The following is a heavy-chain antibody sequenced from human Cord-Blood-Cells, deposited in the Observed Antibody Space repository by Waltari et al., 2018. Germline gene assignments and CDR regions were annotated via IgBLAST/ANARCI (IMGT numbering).Heavy chain of an antibody. CDR2: LSHSGST. Sequence: QVQLQQWGAGLLKPSETLSLTCAVYGGSFSGYYWSCIRQPPGTGQEWLGALSHSGSTNYNPSLKSRVTISVDTSKNQFALKRSSVTAADTAVYYCARGIGYCSGGSCYPYYYGMDVWGQGTTVTVSS. CDR1: GGSFSGYY. D-gene: IGHD2-15*01. CDR3: ARGIGYCSGGSCYPYYYGMDV. J-gene: IGHJ6*02. V-gene: IGHV4-34*01.